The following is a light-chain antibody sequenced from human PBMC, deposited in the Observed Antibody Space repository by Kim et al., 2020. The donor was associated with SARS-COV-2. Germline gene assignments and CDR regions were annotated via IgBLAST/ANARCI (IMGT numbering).Light chain of an antibody. J-gene: IGKJ3*01. V-gene: IGKV3-15*01. CDR3: QQYNNLPPFT. CDR1: QSVSSN. Sequence: EIVMTQSPATLSVSPGERATLSCRASQSVSSNLAWYQQKPGQAPRLLIYGASTRATGIPARFSGSGSGTEFTLTISSLQSEDFAVYYCQQYNNLPPFTFGPGTNVDIK. CDR2: GAS.